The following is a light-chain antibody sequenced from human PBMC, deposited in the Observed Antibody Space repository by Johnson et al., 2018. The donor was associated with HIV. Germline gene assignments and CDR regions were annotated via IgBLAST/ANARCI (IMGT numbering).Light chain of an antibody. J-gene: IGLJ1*01. CDR2: ENN. CDR3: GTWDSSLSAHYI. Sequence: QLVLTQPPSVSAAPGQKVTISCSGSSSNIGNNYVSWYQQLPGTAPKLLIYENNKRPSGVPDRFSDSKSGTSATLGITGLQTGDEADYYCGTWDSSLSAHYIFGTGTKVTVL. CDR1: SSNIGNNY. V-gene: IGLV1-51*02.